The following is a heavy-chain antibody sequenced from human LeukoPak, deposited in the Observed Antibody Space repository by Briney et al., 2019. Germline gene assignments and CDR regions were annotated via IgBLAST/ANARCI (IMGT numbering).Heavy chain of an antibody. CDR3: ARDCCSGGSSDAFDI. D-gene: IGHD2-15*01. Sequence: SETLSLTCSVSGGSISSYYWSWIRQPPGKGLEWIGYIYYSGSTNYNPSLKSRVTISVDTSKNQFSLKLNSVTAADTAVYYCARDCCSGGSSDAFDIWGQGTMVTVSS. V-gene: IGHV4-59*01. CDR2: IYYSGST. CDR1: GGSISSYY. J-gene: IGHJ3*02.